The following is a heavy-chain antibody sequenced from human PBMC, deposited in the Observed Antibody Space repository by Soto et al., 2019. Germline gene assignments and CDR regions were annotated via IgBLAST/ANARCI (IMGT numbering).Heavy chain of an antibody. CDR1: GFAFTTND. CDR3: AREVVEVASIRLDP. Sequence: QVQLVQSGAEVRTPGSSLTVSCKAIGFAFTTNDIHWVRQAPGQRLEWMGWMNVNTDSTDSAEEFEGRLLMNWNTSISTAYLELPGLTSKDTAVYYCAREVVEVASIRLDPWGQGTHVTVS. J-gene: IGHJ5*02. V-gene: IGHV1-8*02. D-gene: IGHD3-3*01. CDR2: MNVNTDST.